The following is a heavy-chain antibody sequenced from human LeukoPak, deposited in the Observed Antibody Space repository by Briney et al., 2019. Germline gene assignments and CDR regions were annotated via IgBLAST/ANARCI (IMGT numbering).Heavy chain of an antibody. D-gene: IGHD6-19*01. CDR3: AREIYSSGYAFDI. CDR1: GFTFSSYE. Sequence: GGSLRLSCAASGFTFSSYEMNWVRQAPGKGLEWISYISTSGTIIYYADSVKGRFTISRDNAKNSLYLQMNSLRAGDTAVYYCAREIYSSGYAFDIWGQGTEVTVSS. V-gene: IGHV3-48*03. CDR2: ISTSGTII. J-gene: IGHJ3*02.